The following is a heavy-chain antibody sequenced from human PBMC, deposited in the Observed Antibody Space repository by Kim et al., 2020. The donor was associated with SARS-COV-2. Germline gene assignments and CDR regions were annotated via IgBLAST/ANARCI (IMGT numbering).Heavy chain of an antibody. Sequence: GGSLRLSCAASGFTFSSYAMHWVRQAPGKGLEWVALISYDGSNKYYADSVKGRFTISRDNSKNTLYLQMNSLRAEDTAVYYCARGVGDGMDVWGQGTTVTVSS. J-gene: IGHJ6*02. CDR1: GFTFSSYA. V-gene: IGHV3-30-3*01. CDR2: ISYDGSNK. D-gene: IGHD3-16*01. CDR3: ARGVGDGMDV.